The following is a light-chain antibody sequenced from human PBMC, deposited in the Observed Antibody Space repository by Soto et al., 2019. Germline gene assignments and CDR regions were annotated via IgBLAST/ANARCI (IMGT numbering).Light chain of an antibody. J-gene: IGKJ4*01. Sequence: AIQLTQSPSSLSASVGDRVTITCRASQGISIALAWYQQKPGKAPNLLIYDASSLESGVPSRFSGSGSGTDFTLTISSLQPEDFATYYCQQFNNYPLTFGGGTKVEIK. CDR2: DAS. CDR1: QGISIA. CDR3: QQFNNYPLT. V-gene: IGKV1D-13*01.